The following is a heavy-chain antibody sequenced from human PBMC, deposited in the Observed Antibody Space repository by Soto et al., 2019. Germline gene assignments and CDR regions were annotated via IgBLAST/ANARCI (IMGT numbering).Heavy chain of an antibody. V-gene: IGHV3-74*01. D-gene: IGHD3-16*01. CDR3: TRDIGGRGAY. CDR2: INEYGSVI. J-gene: IGHJ4*02. Sequence: LRPSFAASVFTFSSYWMHWVRQVPGKGLVWVSRINEYGSVINYADSVKGRFTIFRDNSKNTLYLEMNSLRAEDAAVYYCTRDIGGRGAYWGQGTLVTVS. CDR1: VFTFSSYW.